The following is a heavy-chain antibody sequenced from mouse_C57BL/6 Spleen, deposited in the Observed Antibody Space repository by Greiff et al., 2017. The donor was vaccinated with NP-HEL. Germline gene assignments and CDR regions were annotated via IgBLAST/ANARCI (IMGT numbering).Heavy chain of an antibody. J-gene: IGHJ1*03. CDR3: AREATTGNFDV. Sequence: EVNVVESGGGLVKPGGSLKLSCAASGFTFSDYGMHWVRQAPEKGLEWVAYISSGSSTIYYADTVKGRFTISRDNAKNTLFLQMTSLRSEDTAMYYCAREATTGNFDVWGTGTTVTVSS. V-gene: IGHV5-17*01. CDR1: GFTFSDYG. CDR2: ISSGSSTI. D-gene: IGHD1-1*01.